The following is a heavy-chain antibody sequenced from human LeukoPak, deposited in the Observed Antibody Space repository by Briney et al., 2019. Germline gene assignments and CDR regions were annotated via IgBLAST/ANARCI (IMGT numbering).Heavy chain of an antibody. CDR3: ARDFMVTTVAYYYYYGMDV. J-gene: IGHJ6*02. CDR1: GYTFTGYY. CDR2: INPNSGGT. Sequence: ASVKLSCKASGYTFTGYYMHWVRQAPGQGREWMGWINPNSGGTNYAQKFQGRVTMTRDTSISTAYMELSRLRSDDTAVYYCARDFMVTTVAYYYYYGMDVWGQGTTVTVSS. V-gene: IGHV1-2*02. D-gene: IGHD4-11*01.